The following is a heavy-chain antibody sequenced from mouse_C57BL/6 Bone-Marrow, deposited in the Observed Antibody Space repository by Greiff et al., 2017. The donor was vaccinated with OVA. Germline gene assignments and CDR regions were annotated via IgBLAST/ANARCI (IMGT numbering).Heavy chain of an antibody. CDR3: ARLCPYYYGSSYGY. Sequence: EVQRVESGGGLVKPGGSLKLSCAASGFTFSSYTMSWVRQTPEKRLEWVATISGGGGNTYYPDSVKGRFTISRDNAKNTLYLQMSSLRSEDTALYYCARLCPYYYGSSYGYWGQGTTLTVSS. D-gene: IGHD1-1*01. V-gene: IGHV5-9*01. CDR1: GFTFSSYT. CDR2: ISGGGGNT. J-gene: IGHJ2*01.